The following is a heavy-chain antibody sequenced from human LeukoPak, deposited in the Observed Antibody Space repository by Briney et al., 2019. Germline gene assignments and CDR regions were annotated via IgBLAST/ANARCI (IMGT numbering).Heavy chain of an antibody. CDR1: GGSISSSSYY. CDR3: ARDRLPLRPLVW. V-gene: IGHV4-39*07. CDR2: IYYSGST. D-gene: IGHD3-16*01. Sequence: SETLSLTCTVSGGSISSSSYYWGWIRQPPGKGLEWIGSIYYSGSTYYNPSLKSRVTISVDTSKNQFSLKLSSVTVADTAVYYCARDRLPLRPLVWGGQGTLVTVSS. J-gene: IGHJ4*02.